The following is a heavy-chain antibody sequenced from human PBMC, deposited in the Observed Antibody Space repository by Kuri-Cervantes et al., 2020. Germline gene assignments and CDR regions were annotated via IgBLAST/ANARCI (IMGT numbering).Heavy chain of an antibody. CDR1: GGSISSYY. Sequence: SETLSLTCTVSGGSISSYYWSWIRQPPGKGLEWIGYIYYSGSTNYNPSLKSRVTISVDTSKNQFSLKLSSVTAADTAVYYCARGVEGFLDYFNYWGQGALVTVSS. J-gene: IGHJ4*02. D-gene: IGHD2-15*01. CDR2: IYYSGST. V-gene: IGHV4-59*01. CDR3: ARGVEGFLDYFNY.